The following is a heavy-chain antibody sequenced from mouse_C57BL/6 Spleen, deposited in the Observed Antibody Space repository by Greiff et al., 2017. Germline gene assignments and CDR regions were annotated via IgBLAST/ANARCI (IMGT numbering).Heavy chain of an antibody. CDR3: AKDCDNYFEY. CDR2: INPSSGYT. V-gene: IGHV1-7*01. CDR1: GYTFTSYW. Sequence: QVQLQQSGAELAKPGASVKLSCKASGYTFTSYWMHWVKQRPGQGLEWIGYINPSSGYTKYNQKFKGKATLTADKSSSTAYMHLSSLTYEGSAFYYCAKDCDNYFEYWGQGTTLTVST. J-gene: IGHJ2*01. D-gene: IGHD2-13*01.